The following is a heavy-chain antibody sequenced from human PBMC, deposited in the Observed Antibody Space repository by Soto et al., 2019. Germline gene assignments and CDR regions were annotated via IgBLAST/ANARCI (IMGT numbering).Heavy chain of an antibody. CDR3: AKEESIAVADPLAEYFQH. J-gene: IGHJ1*01. CDR1: GFTFSSYA. D-gene: IGHD6-19*01. V-gene: IGHV3-23*01. Sequence: GGSLRLSCAASGFTFSSYAMSWVRQAPGKGLEWVSAISGSGGSTYYADSVKGRFTISRDNSKNTLYLQMNSLRAEDTAVYYCAKEESIAVADPLAEYFQHWGQGTLVTVSS. CDR2: ISGSGGST.